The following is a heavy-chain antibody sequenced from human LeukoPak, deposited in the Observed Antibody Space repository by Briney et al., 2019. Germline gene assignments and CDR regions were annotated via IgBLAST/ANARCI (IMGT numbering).Heavy chain of an antibody. V-gene: IGHV3-74*01. J-gene: IGHJ4*02. Sequence: GGSLRLPCAASGFTFSSYWMYWVRQAPGKGPVWVSRINTDGSITTYADSVKGRFTISRDNAKNTLYLQMNSLRAEDTAVYYCARGGLLHYFDYWGQGTLVTVSS. CDR2: INTDGSIT. D-gene: IGHD2-15*01. CDR3: ARGGLLHYFDY. CDR1: GFTFSSYW.